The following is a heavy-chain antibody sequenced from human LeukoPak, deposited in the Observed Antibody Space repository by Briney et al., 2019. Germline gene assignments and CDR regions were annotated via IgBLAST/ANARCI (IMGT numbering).Heavy chain of an antibody. D-gene: IGHD3-22*01. CDR3: ARGPHYYDSSGYYYSFAFDI. CDR2: ISAYNGNT. CDR1: GYTFTGYG. J-gene: IGHJ3*02. Sequence: ASVKVSCKASGYTFTGYGISWVRQAPGQGLEWMGWISAYNGNTNYAQKLQGRVTMTTDTSTSTAYMELRSLRSDDTAVYYCARGPHYYDSSGYYYSFAFDIWGQGTMVTVSS. V-gene: IGHV1-18*01.